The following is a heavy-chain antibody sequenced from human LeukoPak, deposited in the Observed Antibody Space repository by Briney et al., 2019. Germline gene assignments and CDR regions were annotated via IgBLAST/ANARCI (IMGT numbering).Heavy chain of an antibody. Sequence: GGSLRLSCAASGFTFSSYWMNWVRQAPGKGLVWVSRINSDGSSTSYADSVKGRFTITRDNAKNTLYLQMNSLRAEDTAVYYCARDRNDYGDYYADYWGQGTLVTVSS. CDR2: INSDGSST. J-gene: IGHJ4*02. CDR1: GFTFSSYW. V-gene: IGHV3-74*01. D-gene: IGHD4-17*01. CDR3: ARDRNDYGDYYADY.